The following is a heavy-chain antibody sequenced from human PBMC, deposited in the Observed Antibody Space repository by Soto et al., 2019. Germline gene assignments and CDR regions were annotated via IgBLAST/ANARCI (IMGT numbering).Heavy chain of an antibody. CDR2: IIPILGIA. CDR3: ARMAVAGISDY. CDR1: GGTFSSYT. Sequence: QVQLVQSGAEVKKPGSSVKVSCKASGGTFSSYTISWVRQAPGQGLEWMGRIIPILGIANYAQKFQGRVTXTXXKSTSTAYMELSSLRSEDTAVYYCARMAVAGISDYWGQGTLVTVSS. J-gene: IGHJ4*02. V-gene: IGHV1-69*02. D-gene: IGHD6-19*01.